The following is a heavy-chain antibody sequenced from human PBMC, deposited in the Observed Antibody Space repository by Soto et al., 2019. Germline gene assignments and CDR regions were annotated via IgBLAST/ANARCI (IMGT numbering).Heavy chain of an antibody. J-gene: IGHJ4*02. Sequence: QVQLQESGPGLVKPSQTLSLTCTVSGGSISSGDYYWSWIRQPPGKGLEWIGYIYYSGSTYYNPAXKXRXXISVDASRSQFSLKLSSVAAADTAVYYCAREELDYWGQGTLVTVSS. CDR3: AREELDY. V-gene: IGHV4-30-4*01. CDR2: IYYSGST. CDR1: GGSISSGDYY. D-gene: IGHD1-26*01.